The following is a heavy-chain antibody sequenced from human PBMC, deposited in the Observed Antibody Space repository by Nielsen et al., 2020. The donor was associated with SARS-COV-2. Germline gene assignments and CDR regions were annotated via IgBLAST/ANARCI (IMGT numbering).Heavy chain of an antibody. J-gene: IGHJ2*01. CDR2: ISHSGNYM. D-gene: IGHD6-19*01. V-gene: IGHV3-11*05. CDR3: ARVAGTPPVSYSYFDL. CDR1: GFTFSDYY. Sequence: GESLKISCAASGFTFSDYYMSWIRQAPGKGLEWVSYISHSGNYMIYADSVKGRFTISRDNSRNTLYLQMNSLRAEDTAVYYCARVAGTPPVSYSYFDLWGRGTLVTVSS.